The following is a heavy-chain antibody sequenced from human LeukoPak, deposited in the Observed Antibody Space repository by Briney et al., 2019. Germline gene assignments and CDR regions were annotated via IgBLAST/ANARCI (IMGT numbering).Heavy chain of an antibody. CDR2: ITSGDANT. Sequence: GGSLRLSCAASGLTFSSCAMNWVRQAPGMGLEWVSGITSGDANTYYADSVKGRFTISRDNSKDTLYLQMNSLRAEDTAIYYCAKYYDSSGFSYFDYWGQGTLVTVSS. CDR1: GLTFSSCA. D-gene: IGHD3-22*01. J-gene: IGHJ4*02. CDR3: AKYYDSSGFSYFDY. V-gene: IGHV3-23*01.